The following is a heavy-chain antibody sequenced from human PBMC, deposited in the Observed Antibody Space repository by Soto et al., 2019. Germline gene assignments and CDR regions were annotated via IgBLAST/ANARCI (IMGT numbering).Heavy chain of an antibody. CDR3: ARENTLLPGCYFDY. CDR2: IYHSGST. V-gene: IGHV4-30-2*01. J-gene: IGHJ4*02. CDR1: GGSISSGVYS. D-gene: IGHD3-22*01. Sequence: QLQLQESGSGLVKPSQTLSLTCAVSGGSISSGVYSWSWIRQPPGKGLEWIGYIYHSGSTYYNPSLKSGVARAVERAKNPYRPKLRSITAAATAVYYCARENTLLPGCYFDYWGQGTLVTVSS.